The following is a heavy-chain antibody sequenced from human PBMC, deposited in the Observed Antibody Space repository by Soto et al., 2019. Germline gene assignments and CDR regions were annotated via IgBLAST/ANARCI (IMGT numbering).Heavy chain of an antibody. D-gene: IGHD3-9*01. CDR2: IYYSGST. CDR1: GGSISSYY. CDR3: ARVPMYYDILTGYSDYYYYGMDV. V-gene: IGHV4-59*01. J-gene: IGHJ6*02. Sequence: SETLSLTCTVSGGSISSYYWSWSRQPPGKGLEWIGYIYYSGSTNYNPSLKSRVTISVDTSKNQFSLKLSSVTAADTAVYYCARVPMYYDILTGYSDYYYYGMDVWGQGTTVTVSS.